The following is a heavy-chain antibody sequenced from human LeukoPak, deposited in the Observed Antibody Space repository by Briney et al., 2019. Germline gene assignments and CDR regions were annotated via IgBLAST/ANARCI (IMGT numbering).Heavy chain of an antibody. CDR3: ARERYYYGSGSYSNYYYYYGMDV. D-gene: IGHD3-10*01. Sequence: SETLSLTCAVYGGSFSGYYWSWIRQPPGKGLEWIGEINHSGSTNYNPSLKSRVTISVDTSKNQFSLKLSSVTAADTAVYYCARERYYYGSGSYSNYYYYYGMDVWGQGTTVTVSS. V-gene: IGHV4-34*01. J-gene: IGHJ6*02. CDR1: GGSFSGYY. CDR2: INHSGST.